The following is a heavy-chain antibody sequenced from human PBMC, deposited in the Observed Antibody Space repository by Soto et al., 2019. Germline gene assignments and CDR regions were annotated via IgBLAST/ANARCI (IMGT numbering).Heavy chain of an antibody. D-gene: IGHD3-22*01. CDR3: ALSPSTYYYDSSYAY. J-gene: IGHJ4*02. CDR2: IYWDDDK. Sequence: QITLKESGPTLVKPTQTLTLTCTFSGFSLSTSGVGVGWIRQPPGKALEWLALIYWDDDKRYSPSLKSRLTSTQDTSKNQVVLTMTHMDPVDTATYYCALSPSTYYYDSSYAYWGQGTLVTVSS. V-gene: IGHV2-5*02. CDR1: GFSLSTSGVG.